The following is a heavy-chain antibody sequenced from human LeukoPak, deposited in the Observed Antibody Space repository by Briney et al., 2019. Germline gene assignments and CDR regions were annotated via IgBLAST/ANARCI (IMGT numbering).Heavy chain of an antibody. J-gene: IGHJ4*02. CDR3: ARQAGSCSSTSCYEIDY. CDR2: IYYSGST. V-gene: IGHV4-39*01. CDR1: GDSISGFSYY. D-gene: IGHD2-2*01. Sequence: PSETLSLTCTVSGDSISGFSYYWGWIRQPPGKGLEWIGSIYYSGSTYYNPSLKSRVTISVDTSKSQFSLKLTSVTAADTAVYYCARQAGSCSSTSCYEIDYWGQGTLVTVSS.